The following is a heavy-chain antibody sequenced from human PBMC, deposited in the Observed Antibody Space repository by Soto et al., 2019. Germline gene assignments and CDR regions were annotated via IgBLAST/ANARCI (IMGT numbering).Heavy chain of an antibody. CDR3: AHSRCGGDCLQSYSSHYYYGMDV. J-gene: IGHJ6*02. Sequence: QITLKESGPTLVKPTQTLTLTCTFSGFSLSTGGVGVGWIRQPPGEALEWLALIYWDNDKRCSPSLKSRLTITKDASKNQVVLTMTNMDPVDTATYYCAHSRCGGDCLQSYSSHYYYGMDVWGQGTTVTVSS. D-gene: IGHD2-21*02. CDR2: IYWDNDK. CDR1: GFSLSTGGVG. V-gene: IGHV2-5*02.